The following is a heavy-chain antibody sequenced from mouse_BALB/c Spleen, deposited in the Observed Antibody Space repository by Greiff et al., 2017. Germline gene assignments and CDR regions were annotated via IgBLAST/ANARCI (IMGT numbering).Heavy chain of an antibody. CDR2: INPYNDGT. V-gene: IGHV1-14*01. CDR1: GYTFTSYV. Sequence: VQLKQSGPELVKPGASVKMSCKASGYTFTSYVMHWVKQKPGQGLEWIGYINPYNDGTKYNEKFKGKATLTSDKSSSTAYMELSSLTSEDSAVYYCARWYGNYDYYYAMDYWGQGTSVTVSS. D-gene: IGHD2-10*02. J-gene: IGHJ4*01. CDR3: ARWYGNYDYYYAMDY.